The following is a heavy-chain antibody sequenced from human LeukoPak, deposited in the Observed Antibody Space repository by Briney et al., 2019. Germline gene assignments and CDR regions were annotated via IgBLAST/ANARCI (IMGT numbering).Heavy chain of an antibody. V-gene: IGHV3-53*01. CDR1: GFSVTSNY. Sequence: GGSLRLSCAAPGFSVTSNYMSWVRQAPGKGLQWVSIIYSGGSTYYADSVKGRFTISRDNSKNTLYLQMNSLRAEDTAVHYCARARNDYSNVLYYYYYYMDVWGKGTTVTVSS. CDR2: IYSGGST. J-gene: IGHJ6*03. D-gene: IGHD4-11*01. CDR3: ARARNDYSNVLYYYYYYMDV.